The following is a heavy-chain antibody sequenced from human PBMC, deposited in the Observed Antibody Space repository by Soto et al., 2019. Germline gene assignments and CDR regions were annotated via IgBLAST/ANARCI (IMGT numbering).Heavy chain of an antibody. J-gene: IGHJ3*01. Sequence: EVQLVESGGGLVQPGGSLRLYCAVSGFTFSSSEMYWVRQAPGKGLEWISYIHPSGQPIFYADSVKGRFTISRDNANNSLSLQMNSLRSGDTAVYYCARRASRWGQGTMVTVSS. D-gene: IGHD1-26*01. CDR1: GFTFSSSE. CDR2: IHPSGQPI. V-gene: IGHV3-48*03. CDR3: ARRASR.